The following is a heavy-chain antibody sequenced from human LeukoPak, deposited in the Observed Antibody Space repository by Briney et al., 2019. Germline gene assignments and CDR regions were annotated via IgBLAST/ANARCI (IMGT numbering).Heavy chain of an antibody. CDR2: IIPIFGTA. Sequence: SVKVSCKASGGTFSSYAISWVRQAPGQGLEWMGGIIPIFGTANYAQKFQGRVTITADESTSTAYMELSSLRSEDTAVYYCARSYGDYVNFDAWGQGTLVTVSS. D-gene: IGHD4-17*01. J-gene: IGHJ4*02. V-gene: IGHV1-69*13. CDR1: GGTFSSYA. CDR3: ARSYGDYVNFDA.